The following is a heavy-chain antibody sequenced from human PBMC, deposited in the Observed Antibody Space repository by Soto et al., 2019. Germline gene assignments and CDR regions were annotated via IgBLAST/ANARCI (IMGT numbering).Heavy chain of an antibody. J-gene: IGHJ4*02. CDR3: ARGMTTVTTFDY. V-gene: IGHV4-30-2*01. D-gene: IGHD4-17*01. CDR1: GGSISSGGYS. Sequence: PSETLSLTCAGSGGSISSGGYSWSWIRQPPGKGLEWIGYICHSGSTYYNPSLKSRVTISVDRSKNQVSLKLSSVTAADTAVYYCARGMTTVTTFDYWGQGTLVTVSS. CDR2: ICHSGST.